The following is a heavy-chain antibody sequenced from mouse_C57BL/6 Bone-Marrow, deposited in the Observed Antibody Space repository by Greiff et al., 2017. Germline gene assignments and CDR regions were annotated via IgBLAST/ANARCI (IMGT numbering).Heavy chain of an antibody. Sequence: EVMLVESGGDLVKPGGSLKLSCAASGFTFSSYGMSWVRQTPDKRLEWVATISSGGSYTYYPDSVKGRFTISRDNATNTLYLQMSSLKSEDTAMYYGARQRGELRAGFVYWGQGTLVTVSA. CDR3: ARQRGELRAGFVY. CDR1: GFTFSSYG. CDR2: ISSGGSYT. V-gene: IGHV5-6*01. J-gene: IGHJ3*01. D-gene: IGHD1-1*01.